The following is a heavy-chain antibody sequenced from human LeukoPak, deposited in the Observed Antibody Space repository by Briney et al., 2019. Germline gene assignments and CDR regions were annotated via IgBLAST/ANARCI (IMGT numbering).Heavy chain of an antibody. D-gene: IGHD3-10*01. J-gene: IGHJ4*02. CDR2: ISAYNGNT. CDR3: ARDTYYYGSGSYGFDY. V-gene: IGHV1-18*01. Sequence: GASVKVSCKASGYTFTSYGISWVRQAPGQGLEWMGWISAYNGNTNYAQKLQGRVTMTTDTSTSTAYMELRSLRSDDTAVYYCARDTYYYGSGSYGFDYWGQGTLVTVSS. CDR1: GYTFTSYG.